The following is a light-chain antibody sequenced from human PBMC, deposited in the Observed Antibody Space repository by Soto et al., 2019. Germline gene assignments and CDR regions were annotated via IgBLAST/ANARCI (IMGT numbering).Light chain of an antibody. CDR2: GNS. CDR3: QSYDYSLSGYVL. CDR1: SSNIGAGYD. J-gene: IGLJ2*01. V-gene: IGLV1-40*01. Sequence: QSVLTQPPSVSGAPGQRVTISCTGGSSNIGAGYDVHWYQQPPGTAPKLLIYGNSNRPSGVPDRFSGSKSGTSASLAITGLQAEDEAGYYFQSYDYSLSGYVLFGGGTKLTVL.